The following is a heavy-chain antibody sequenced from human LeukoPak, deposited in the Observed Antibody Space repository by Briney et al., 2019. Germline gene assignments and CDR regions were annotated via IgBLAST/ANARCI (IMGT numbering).Heavy chain of an antibody. J-gene: IGHJ4*02. V-gene: IGHV4-59*01. CDR1: GGSISGYY. CDR3: AGFGSSWFDY. CDR2: VYYSGST. Sequence: PSETLSLTCTVSGGSISGYYWNWIRQPPGKGLEWIGYVYYSGSTNYDPSLKSRVTISVDTSKNQFSLSLSSVTAADTAVYYCAGFGSSWFDYWGQGILVTVSS. D-gene: IGHD6-13*01.